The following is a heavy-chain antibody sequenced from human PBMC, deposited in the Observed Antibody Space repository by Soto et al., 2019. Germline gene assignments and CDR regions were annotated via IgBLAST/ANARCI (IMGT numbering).Heavy chain of an antibody. J-gene: IGHJ4*02. CDR3: AILQFGAVFDY. CDR2: ILHTGGT. Sequence: SCAASRETIRSAGFSWSWKRQPPGKGLEWIGHILHTGGTQYNPSLKSRVSMSVDKSKNQFSLHLTSVTAADTAVYYCAILQFGAVFDYWGQGALVTVS. CDR1: RETIRSAGFS. D-gene: IGHD1-26*01. V-gene: IGHV4-30-2*01.